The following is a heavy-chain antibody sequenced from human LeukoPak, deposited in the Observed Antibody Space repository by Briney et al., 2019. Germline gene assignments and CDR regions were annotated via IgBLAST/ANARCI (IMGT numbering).Heavy chain of an antibody. J-gene: IGHJ6*03. CDR2: ISLDGGST. Sequence: PVGSLRLSCAASGFTFDDYTMYWGRQAPGKGRGWVSLISLDGGSTNYAESVKGRYTISTDNSKNSLYLQMNSLRTEDTALYYCAKDSGSTECDFWSGSLYNYYMDVWGKGTTVTVSS. CDR3: AKDSGSTECDFWSGSLYNYYMDV. D-gene: IGHD3-3*01. V-gene: IGHV3-43*01. CDR1: GFTFDDYT.